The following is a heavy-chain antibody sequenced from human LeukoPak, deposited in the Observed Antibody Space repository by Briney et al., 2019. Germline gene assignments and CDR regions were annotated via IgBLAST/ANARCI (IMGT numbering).Heavy chain of an antibody. Sequence: SETLSLTCTVSGGSISSSSYYWGWFRQPPGKGLEWIGSIYYSGSTYYNPSLKSRVTISVDTSKNQFSLKLSSVTAADTAVYYCARLTGRNPGIAAHFDYWGQGTLVTVSS. J-gene: IGHJ4*02. CDR2: IYYSGST. CDR1: GGSISSSSYY. V-gene: IGHV4-39*01. D-gene: IGHD6-13*01. CDR3: ARLTGRNPGIAAHFDY.